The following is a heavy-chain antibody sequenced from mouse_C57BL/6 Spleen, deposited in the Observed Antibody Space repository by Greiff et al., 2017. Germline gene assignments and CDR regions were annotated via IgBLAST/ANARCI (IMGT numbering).Heavy chain of an antibody. J-gene: IGHJ4*01. CDR1: GYTFTSYG. CDR2: IGPSDSYT. CDR3: AGRNYNNYVSFD. D-gene: IGHD2-5*01. Sequence: QVQLKQPGAELVKPGASVKLSCKASGYTFTSYGMPWVKQRPGQGLEWIGEIGPSDSYTNYNQKFKGQATLTVDTSYSTTYMKLSSLASENSAVDDSAGRNYNNYVSFDWGQGTSVTVSS. V-gene: IGHV1-50*01.